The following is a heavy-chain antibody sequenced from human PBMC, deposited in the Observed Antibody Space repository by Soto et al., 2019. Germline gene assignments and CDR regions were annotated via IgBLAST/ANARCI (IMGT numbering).Heavy chain of an antibody. Sequence: GGSLRLSCAASRLTFSNYAMHWVRQAPGKGLEWVAVISYDGTNKYYADSVKGRFTISRDNSKNALYLQMSSLRAEDTAVYYCARDRSFAGYNPIRKRWGYLDYWGQGTLVTVYS. CDR1: RLTFSNYA. CDR2: ISYDGTNK. J-gene: IGHJ4*02. V-gene: IGHV3-30-3*01. CDR3: ARDRSFAGYNPIRKRWGYLDY. D-gene: IGHD5-18*01.